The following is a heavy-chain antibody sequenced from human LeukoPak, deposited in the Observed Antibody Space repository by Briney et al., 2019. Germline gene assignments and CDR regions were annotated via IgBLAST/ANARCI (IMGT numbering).Heavy chain of an antibody. V-gene: IGHV3-48*01. CDR1: GFSFSSYS. D-gene: IGHD6-6*01. Sequence: GGSLRLSCAASGFSFSSYSMNWVRQAPGKGLEWVWFISGSGTSIDYVDSVKGRFTVSRDNGKNSLFLHMNSLRAEDTAVYYCARKNTTSSEDYWGQGTLVTVSS. CDR2: ISGSGTSI. CDR3: ARKNTTSSEDY. J-gene: IGHJ4*02.